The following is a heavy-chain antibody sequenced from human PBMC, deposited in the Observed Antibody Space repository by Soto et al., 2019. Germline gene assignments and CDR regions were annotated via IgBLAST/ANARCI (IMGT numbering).Heavy chain of an antibody. CDR2: ISYDGSNK. V-gene: IGHV3-30*18. Sequence: GGSLRLSCAASGFTFSSYGMHWVRQAPGKGLEWVAAISYDGSNKYYADSVKGRFTISRDNSKNTLYLQMNSLRAEDTAVYYCAKCGYSYGYRSYYYGMDVWGQGTTVTVSS. CDR3: AKCGYSYGYRSYYYGMDV. CDR1: GFTFSSYG. J-gene: IGHJ6*02. D-gene: IGHD5-18*01.